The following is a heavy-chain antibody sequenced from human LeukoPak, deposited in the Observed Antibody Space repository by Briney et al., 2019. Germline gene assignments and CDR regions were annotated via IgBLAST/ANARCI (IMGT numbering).Heavy chain of an antibody. J-gene: IGHJ3*02. Sequence: SETLSLTCTVSGGSISSYYGSWIRQPPGEGLEWIGYIYYSGSTNYNPSLKSRVTISVDTSKNQFSLKLSSVTAADTAVYYCARDKNGYRAFDIWGQGTMVTVSS. D-gene: IGHD6-13*01. CDR1: GGSISSYY. CDR3: ARDKNGYRAFDI. V-gene: IGHV4-59*01. CDR2: IYYSGST.